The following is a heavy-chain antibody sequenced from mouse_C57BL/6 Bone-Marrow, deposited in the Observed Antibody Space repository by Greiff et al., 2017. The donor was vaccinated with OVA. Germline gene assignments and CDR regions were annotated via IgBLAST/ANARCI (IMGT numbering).Heavy chain of an antibody. CDR1: GYTFTSYW. Sequence: VQLQQSGTVLARPGASVKMSCKTSGYTFTSYWMHWVKQRPGQGLEWIGAIYPGNSDTSYNQKFKGKAKLTAVTSASTAYMELSSLTNEDSAVYYGTRKGVYYGSSYDAMDYWGQGTSVTVSS. D-gene: IGHD1-1*01. CDR3: TRKGVYYGSSYDAMDY. J-gene: IGHJ4*01. CDR2: IYPGNSDT. V-gene: IGHV1-5*01.